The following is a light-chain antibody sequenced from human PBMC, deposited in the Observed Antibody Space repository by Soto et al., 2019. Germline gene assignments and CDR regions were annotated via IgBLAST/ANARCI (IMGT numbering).Light chain of an antibody. CDR1: QGISSY. J-gene: IGKJ5*01. Sequence: AIRMTQSPSSFSASTGDRVTITCRASQGISSYLAWYQQKPGKAPKLLIYAASTLQSGVPSRFSGSGSGTDFTLTISSLEPEDFAVYYCQQRSNWITFGQGTRLEIK. CDR3: QQRSNWIT. V-gene: IGKV1-8*01. CDR2: AAS.